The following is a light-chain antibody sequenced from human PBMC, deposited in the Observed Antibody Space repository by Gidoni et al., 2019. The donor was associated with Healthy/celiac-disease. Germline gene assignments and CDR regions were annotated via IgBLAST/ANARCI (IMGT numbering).Light chain of an antibody. J-gene: IGKJ3*01. CDR3: QQLNSYPQT. V-gene: IGKV1-9*01. Sequence: DIQFTQSPSFLSASVGDRVTITCRASQGISSYLAWYQQKPGKAPKLLIYAASTLQSGVPSRFSGSGSGTEFTITISSLQPEDFATYYCQQLNSYPQTFGPGTKVDIK. CDR1: QGISSY. CDR2: AAS.